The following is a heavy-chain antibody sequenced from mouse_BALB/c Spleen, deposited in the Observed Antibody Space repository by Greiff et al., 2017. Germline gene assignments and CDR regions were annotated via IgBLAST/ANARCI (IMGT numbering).Heavy chain of an antibody. CDR3: ARIYDDDEGAMDY. V-gene: IGHV2-9*02. D-gene: IGHD2-4*01. CDR2: IWAGGST. J-gene: IGHJ4*01. Sequence: QVQLQQSGPGLVASSQSLSITCTVSGFSLTNYGVHWVRQPPGKGLEWLGVIWAGGSTNYNSALMSRLGISKANSKCQVVLQMISLQTDATAMYYGARIYDDDEGAMDYWGQGTSVTVSS. CDR1: GFSLTNYG.